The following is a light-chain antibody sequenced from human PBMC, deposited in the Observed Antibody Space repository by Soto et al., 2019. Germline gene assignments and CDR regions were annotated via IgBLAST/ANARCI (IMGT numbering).Light chain of an antibody. V-gene: IGKV3-15*01. Sequence: EIVMTQSPATLSVSPGERATLSCRASQSVSSNLAWYQQKPGQAPRLLIYGASTRATGIPARFSGSGSGTEFTLTISSLTYEEFAVYYCQQYHNWPTFGGGTKVEIK. CDR1: QSVSSN. J-gene: IGKJ4*01. CDR2: GAS. CDR3: QQYHNWPT.